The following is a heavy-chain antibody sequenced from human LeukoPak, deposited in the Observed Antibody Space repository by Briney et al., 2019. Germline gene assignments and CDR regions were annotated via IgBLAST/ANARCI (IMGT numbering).Heavy chain of an antibody. V-gene: IGHV3-23*01. CDR2: IRGTGGTT. J-gene: IGHJ6*03. CDR3: AKNGDRGAFCSGGTCYPYYYYYMDV. Sequence: PGGSLRLSCAASGFTFSTYAMSWVRQAPGKGLEWVSSIRGTGGTTYYADSVKGRFTISRDNSKNTLFLQINSLRAEDTAVYYCAKNGDRGAFCSGGTCYPYYYYYMDVWGKGTTVTISS. D-gene: IGHD2-15*01. CDR1: GFTFSTYA.